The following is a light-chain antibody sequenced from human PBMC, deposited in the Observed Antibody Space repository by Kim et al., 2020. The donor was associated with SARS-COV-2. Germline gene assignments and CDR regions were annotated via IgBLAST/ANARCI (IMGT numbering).Light chain of an antibody. Sequence: VSPGQTASITCSGDKLGDKYACWYQQKPGQSPVLVIYQDSKRPSGIPERFSGSNSGNTATLTISGTQAMDEADYYCQAWDSSNVVFGGRTQLTVL. J-gene: IGLJ2*01. CDR2: QDS. CDR1: KLGDKY. CDR3: QAWDSSNVV. V-gene: IGLV3-1*01.